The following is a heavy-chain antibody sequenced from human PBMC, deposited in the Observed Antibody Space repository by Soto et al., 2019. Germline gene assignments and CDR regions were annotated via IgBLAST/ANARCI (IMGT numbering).Heavy chain of an antibody. CDR3: ASTGHTGGGP. D-gene: IGHD1-1*01. V-gene: IGHV4-34*01. CDR1: GGSFSGYY. J-gene: IGHJ5*02. Sequence: QVQLQQWGAGLLKPSETLSLTCAVYGGSFSGYYWSWIRQPPGKGLEWIGEINHSGITNYNPSLKRRVTISVDTSKNKFSLNLRSVTAADTAAYYCASTGHTGGGPWGQGTLVTVSS. CDR2: INHSGIT.